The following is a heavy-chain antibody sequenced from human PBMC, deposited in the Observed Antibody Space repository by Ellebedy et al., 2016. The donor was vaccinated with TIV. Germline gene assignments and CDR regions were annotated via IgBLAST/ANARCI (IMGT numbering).Heavy chain of an antibody. CDR2: IHYSGRT. Sequence: MPSETLSLTCTVSGGSLGSYYWSWIRQSPGKGLEYIGYIHYSGRTHYNPSLEGRVTTSLDMTKNQLSLKLTSVIAADTAVYYCARRVRGGSEYFDYWGQGTLVTVSS. J-gene: IGHJ4*02. V-gene: IGHV4-59*01. CDR1: GGSLGSYY. D-gene: IGHD3-10*01. CDR3: ARRVRGGSEYFDY.